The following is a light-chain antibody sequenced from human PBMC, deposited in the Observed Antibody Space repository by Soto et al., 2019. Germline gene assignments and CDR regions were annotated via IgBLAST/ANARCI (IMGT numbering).Light chain of an antibody. V-gene: IGLV2-8*01. CDR1: SSDVGGCKF. Sequence: QSALTQPPSASGSPGQSVTISCTGTSSDVGGCKFVSWYQQYPGKAPQLIIYEVNKRPSGVPDRFSGSKSGNTASLTVSGLQAEDEADYYCRSWAASNNPHVSGTGTQLTAL. CDR2: EVN. J-gene: IGLJ1*01. CDR3: RSWAASNNPHV.